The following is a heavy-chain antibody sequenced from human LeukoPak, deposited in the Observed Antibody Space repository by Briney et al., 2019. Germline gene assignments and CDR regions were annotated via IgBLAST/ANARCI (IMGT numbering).Heavy chain of an antibody. CDR1: GFTIGSYW. CDR3: ARAGYYGDDAFDL. J-gene: IGHJ3*01. Sequence: GGSLRLSCAGSGFTIGSYWMSWVRQAPGKGLEWVANIRQDGSEKYYVDSVKGRLTISRDDAKNSLYLQMNSLRAEDTGIYYCARAGYYGDDAFDLWGQGTMVTVSS. D-gene: IGHD2/OR15-2a*01. CDR2: IRQDGSEK. V-gene: IGHV3-7*01.